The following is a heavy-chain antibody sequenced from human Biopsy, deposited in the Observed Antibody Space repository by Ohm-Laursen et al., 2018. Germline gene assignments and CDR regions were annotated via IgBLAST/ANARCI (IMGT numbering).Heavy chain of an antibody. D-gene: IGHD1-26*01. CDR1: DYTFYSYG. Sequence: ASVKVSCNASDYTFYSYGITWVRRAPGQGLEWMGWITADEKNSAPKFQGRVAMTTDMSTSTAYMELRGLKSDDTAVYYCARVFGGAYYSYAFDIWGQGTLVIVSS. CDR3: ARVFGGAYYSYAFDI. V-gene: IGHV1-18*04. CDR2: ITADEK. J-gene: IGHJ3*02.